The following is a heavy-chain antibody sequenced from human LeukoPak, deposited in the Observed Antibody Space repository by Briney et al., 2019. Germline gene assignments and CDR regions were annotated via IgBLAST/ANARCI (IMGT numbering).Heavy chain of an antibody. Sequence: PGGSLRLSCAASGFPFSSYAMSWVRQAPGKGLEWVSGVTISGDDFYYADSVKGRFTISRDNSNHTVYLQMNSLRAEDTAIYYCAKVGAGTLFIWGQGTLVTVSS. CDR2: VTISGDDF. D-gene: IGHD1-1*01. V-gene: IGHV3-23*01. J-gene: IGHJ4*02. CDR1: GFPFSSYA. CDR3: AKVGAGTLFI.